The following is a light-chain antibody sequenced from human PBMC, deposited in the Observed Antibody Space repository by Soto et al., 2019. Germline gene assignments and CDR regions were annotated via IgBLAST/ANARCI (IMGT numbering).Light chain of an antibody. CDR1: QSVSSY. CDR2: DAS. CDR3: QQYNDWPIT. J-gene: IGKJ5*01. V-gene: IGKV3-15*01. Sequence: EIVLTQSPATLSLSPGERATLSCRASQSVSSYLAWYQQKPGQAPRLLIYDASNRATGIPARFSGSASGTEFTLTISSLQSEDFAVYSCQQYNDWPITFGPGARLEIK.